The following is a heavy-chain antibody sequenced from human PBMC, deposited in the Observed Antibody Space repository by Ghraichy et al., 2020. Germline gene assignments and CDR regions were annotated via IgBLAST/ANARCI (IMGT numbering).Heavy chain of an antibody. CDR3: ARGIDDSSRYYWRLGFDI. J-gene: IGHJ3*02. CDR1: GGSVSSGSYY. D-gene: IGHD3-22*01. V-gene: IGHV4-61*01. Sequence: SETLSLTCTVSGGSVSSGSYYWSWIRQPPGKGLEWIGYIYYNGSTNYNPSLKSRVTISVDTSKNQFSLKLSSVTAADTAVYYCARGIDDSSRYYWRLGFDIWGQGTMVTVSS. CDR2: IYYNGST.